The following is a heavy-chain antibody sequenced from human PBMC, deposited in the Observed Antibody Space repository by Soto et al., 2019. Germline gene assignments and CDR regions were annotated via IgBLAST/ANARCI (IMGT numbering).Heavy chain of an antibody. Sequence: TSETLSLTCAVYGGSFSGYYWSWIRQPPGKGLEWIGEINHSGSTNYNPSLKSRVTISVDTSKNQFSLKLSSVTAADTAVYYCARGTYYDFWSGYTDYYYYYMDVWGKGTTVTVSS. CDR1: GGSFSGYY. J-gene: IGHJ6*03. D-gene: IGHD3-3*01. CDR3: ARGTYYDFWSGYTDYYYYYMDV. CDR2: INHSGST. V-gene: IGHV4-34*01.